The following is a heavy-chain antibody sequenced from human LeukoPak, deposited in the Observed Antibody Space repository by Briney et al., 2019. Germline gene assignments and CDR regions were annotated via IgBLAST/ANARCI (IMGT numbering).Heavy chain of an antibody. J-gene: IGHJ5*02. CDR3: ARDLGQYYDTSDNWFDP. V-gene: IGHV3-23*01. D-gene: IGHD3-22*01. CDR1: GFTFSSYG. Sequence: PGGSLRLSCAASGFTFSSYGMSWVRQAPGKGLEWVSAISGSGGSTYYADSVKGRFTISRDNSRNTLYLQMNSLRIEDTAVYYCARDLGQYYDTSDNWFDPWGQGTLVTVSS. CDR2: ISGSGGST.